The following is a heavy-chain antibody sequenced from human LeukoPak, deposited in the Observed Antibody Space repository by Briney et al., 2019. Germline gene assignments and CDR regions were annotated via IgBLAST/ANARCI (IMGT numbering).Heavy chain of an antibody. D-gene: IGHD4-17*01. J-gene: IGHJ3*02. CDR2: INHSGST. CDR3: AAHRGGRPTGAFDI. Sequence: SETLSLTCAVYGGSFSGYYWSWIRQPPGKGLEWIGEINHSGSTNYNPSLKSRVTISVDTSKNQFSLKLSSVTAADTAVYYCAAHRGGRPTGAFDIWGQGTMVTVSS. CDR1: GGSFSGYY. V-gene: IGHV4-34*01.